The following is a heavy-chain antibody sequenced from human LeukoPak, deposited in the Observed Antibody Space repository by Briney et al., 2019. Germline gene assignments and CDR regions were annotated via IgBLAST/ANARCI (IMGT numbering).Heavy chain of an antibody. CDR2: IYTSGST. D-gene: IGHD3-10*01. CDR3: ARDRYYGSGSYYPSYYMDV. V-gene: IGHV4-4*07. Sequence: PSETLSLTCTVSGGSISSYYWSWIRQPAGKGLEWIGRIYTSGSTNYNPSLKSRVTISVDKSKNQFSLKLSSVTAADTAVYYCARDRYYGSGSYYPSYYMDVWGKGTTATVSS. CDR1: GGSISSYY. J-gene: IGHJ6*03.